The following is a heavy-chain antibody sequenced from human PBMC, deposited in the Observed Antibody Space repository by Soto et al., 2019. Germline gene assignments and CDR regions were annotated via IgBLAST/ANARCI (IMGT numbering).Heavy chain of an antibody. V-gene: IGHV4-61*08. CDR2: IYYSGST. Sequence: PSETLSLTCAVSGGSISSGGYSWSWIRQPPEKGLEWIAYIYYSGSTNYNPSLKSRVTISVDTSKKQFSLKLSSVTAADTAVYYCARHVAANSYYYDSSGYYLDNQPFDYWGQGTLVTISS. J-gene: IGHJ4*02. D-gene: IGHD3-22*01. CDR3: ARHVAANSYYYDSSGYYLDNQPFDY. CDR1: GGSISSGGYS.